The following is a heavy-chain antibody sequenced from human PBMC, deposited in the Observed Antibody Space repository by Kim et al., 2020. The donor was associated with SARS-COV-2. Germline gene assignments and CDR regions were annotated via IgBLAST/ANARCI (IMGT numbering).Heavy chain of an antibody. V-gene: IGHV4-39*01. Sequence: SETLSLTCTVSGGSISSSSYYWGWIRQPPGKGLEWIGSIYYSGSTYYNPSLKSRVTISVDTSKNQFSLKLSSVTAADTAVYYCARLLLYYYDSSGRWFDP. D-gene: IGHD3-22*01. J-gene: IGHJ5*02. CDR3: ARLLLYYYDSSGRWFDP. CDR1: GGSISSSSYY. CDR2: IYYSGST.